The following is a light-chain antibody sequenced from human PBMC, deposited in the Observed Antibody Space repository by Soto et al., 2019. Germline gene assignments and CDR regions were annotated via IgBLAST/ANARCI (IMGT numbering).Light chain of an antibody. V-gene: IGLV2-14*01. J-gene: IGLJ3*02. CDR1: SSDVGAYNY. Sequence: QSALTQPASVSGSPGQSITISCTGTSSDVGAYNYVSWYQQHPGKAPKLMISGVSNRPSGVSNRFSGSKSGNTASLTSSGLQAEVEADYYCSSYTGSSTPWVFGGGTKLTVL. CDR3: SSYTGSSTPWV. CDR2: GVS.